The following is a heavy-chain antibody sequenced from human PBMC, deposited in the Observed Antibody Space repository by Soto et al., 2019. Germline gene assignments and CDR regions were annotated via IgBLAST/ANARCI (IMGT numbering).Heavy chain of an antibody. CDR1: GGTFSSYS. V-gene: IGHV1-69*01. J-gene: IGHJ4*02. D-gene: IGHD1-26*01. CDR2: ILPIFGTA. Sequence: QVQLVQSGAEVKKPGSSVKVSCKASGGTFSSYSINWVRQAPGQGLEWMGEILPIFGTANYAQKFQGRVTITADAFTSTADMELSSLRSEYTAVYYCARAGGRHSGGIDYWGQGTLVTVSS. CDR3: ARAGGRHSGGIDY.